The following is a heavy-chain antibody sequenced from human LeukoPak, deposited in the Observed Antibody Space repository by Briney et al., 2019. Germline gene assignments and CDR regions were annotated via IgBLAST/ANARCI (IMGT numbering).Heavy chain of an antibody. Sequence: PGGSLRLSCAASGFTFSSYAMSWVRQAPGKGLEWVSAISGSGGSTYYADSVKGRFTISRDNSKNTLYLQMNSLRAEDTAVYYCARGMDTLMVYAIDYWGQGTLVTVSS. CDR1: GFTFSSYA. J-gene: IGHJ4*02. CDR3: ARGMDTLMVYAIDY. CDR2: ISGSGGST. D-gene: IGHD2-8*01. V-gene: IGHV3-23*01.